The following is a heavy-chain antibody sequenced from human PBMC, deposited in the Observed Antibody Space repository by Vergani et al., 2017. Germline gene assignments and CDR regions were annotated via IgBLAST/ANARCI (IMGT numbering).Heavy chain of an antibody. V-gene: IGHV5-51*01. Sequence: EVPLVQSGAEVQKPGESLKLSCQISGYSFTNYRIGWVRQLPGKGLEWMGIIPPADSDTRYSPSFQGQVTISVDKSISTAYLQRSSLRASDSAMYYCARVYGHDSGGSKYVDYWGQGTRVTVSS. CDR3: ARVYGHDSGGSKYVDY. J-gene: IGHJ4*02. D-gene: IGHD5-12*01. CDR2: IPPADSDT. CDR1: GYSFTNYR.